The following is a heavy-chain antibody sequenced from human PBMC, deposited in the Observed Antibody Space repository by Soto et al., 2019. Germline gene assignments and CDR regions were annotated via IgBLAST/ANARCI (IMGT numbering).Heavy chain of an antibody. CDR3: ARRYSDWLLSWRSWFDP. CDR2: INHSGST. V-gene: IGHV4-34*01. CDR1: GVTFSGYY. D-gene: IGHD3-9*01. J-gene: IGHJ5*02. Sequence: PAETLPLSCAAYGVTFSGYYLNWIRQPPGKGLEWIGEINHSGSTNYNASLKRRVTISVDTSKNQFSLKLSSVPAADTAVYYCARRYSDWLLSWRSWFDPWGQGTLVTVSS.